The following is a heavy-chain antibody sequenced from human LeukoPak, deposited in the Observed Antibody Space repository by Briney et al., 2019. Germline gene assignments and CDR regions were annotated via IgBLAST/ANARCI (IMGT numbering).Heavy chain of an antibody. CDR3: ARDATLAPFWSGYYSGHNWFDP. CDR1: GYSLSSGYY. CDR2: IYHSGST. J-gene: IGHJ5*02. Sequence: PSETLSLTCAVSGYSLSSGYYWGWIRQPPGKGLEWIGSIYHSGSTYYNPSLKSRVTISVDTSKNQFSLKLSSVTAADTAVYYCARDATLAPFWSGYYSGHNWFDPWGQGTLVTVSS. V-gene: IGHV4-38-2*02. D-gene: IGHD3-3*01.